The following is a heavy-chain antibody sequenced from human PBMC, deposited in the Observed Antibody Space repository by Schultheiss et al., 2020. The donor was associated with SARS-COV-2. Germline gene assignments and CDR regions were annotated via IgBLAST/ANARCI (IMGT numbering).Heavy chain of an antibody. CDR3: AKDHLWAIRDGGRNWFDP. J-gene: IGHJ5*02. V-gene: IGHV4-59*01. D-gene: IGHD5-24*01. Sequence: SETLSLTCTVSGGSISSYYWSWIRQPPGKGLEWIGYIYYSGSTNYNPSLKSRVTISVDTSKNQFSLKLSSVTAADTAVYYCAKDHLWAIRDGGRNWFDPWGQGTLITVAS. CDR2: IYYSGST. CDR1: GGSISSYY.